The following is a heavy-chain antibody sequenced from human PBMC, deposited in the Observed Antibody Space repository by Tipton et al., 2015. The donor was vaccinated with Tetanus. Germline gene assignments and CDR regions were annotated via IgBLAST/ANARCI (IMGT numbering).Heavy chain of an antibody. V-gene: IGHV3-11*01. J-gene: IGHJ4*02. CDR3: ARDPGFGWLRDEFCLDS. CDR1: GFKFGDFY. CDR2: VCSSGPIK. D-gene: IGHD3-9*01. Sequence: SLRLSCAASGFKFGDFYMSWTRQAPGKGLEWLAHVCSSGPIKHYAVSMEDLIPDSRDNPHNSIHLEIDNLRADYTAVCYCARDPGFGWLRDEFCLDSWGQGILVTASS.